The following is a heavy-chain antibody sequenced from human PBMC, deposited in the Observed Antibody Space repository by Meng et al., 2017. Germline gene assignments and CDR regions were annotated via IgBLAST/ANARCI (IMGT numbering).Heavy chain of an antibody. CDR2: ISSSSSFQ. J-gene: IGHJ4*02. Sequence: GESLKISCAASGFTFPAYSMNWVRQAPGKGLEWISSISSSSSFQYYADSVKGRFTISRDNGNNSLFLQMNSLRAEDTALYYCARDLLRNDGSFDYWGQGTLVTVSS. CDR3: ARDLLRNDGSFDY. V-gene: IGHV3-21*04. D-gene: IGHD1-1*01. CDR1: GFTFPAYS.